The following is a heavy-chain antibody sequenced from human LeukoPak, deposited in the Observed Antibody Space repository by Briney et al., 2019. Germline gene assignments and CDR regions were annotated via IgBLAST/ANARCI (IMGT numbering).Heavy chain of an antibody. J-gene: IGHJ3*02. V-gene: IGHV3-7*03. CDR1: GFTFSIYW. Sequence: QTGGSLRLSCAASGFTFSIYWMSWVRLAPGKGLEWVANIKQDGSEKYYVDSVKGRFTISRDNAKNSLYLQMNSLRAEDTAVYYCARPMYSSGWCWAFDMWGQGTMVTVSS. CDR2: IKQDGSEK. D-gene: IGHD6-19*01. CDR3: ARPMYSSGWCWAFDM.